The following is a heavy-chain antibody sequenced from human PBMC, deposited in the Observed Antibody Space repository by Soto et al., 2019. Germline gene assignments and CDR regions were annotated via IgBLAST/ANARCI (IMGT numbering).Heavy chain of an antibody. CDR1: GYTFTSYG. D-gene: IGHD6-19*01. Sequence: QVQLVQSGAEVKKPGASVKVSCKASGYTFTSYGITGVRQAPGQGLEWMGWISAYNGNTNYAQKLQGRVTMTTDTSTSTAYMELRSLRSDDTAVYYCSSSGWPIYYYYGMDVWGQGTTVTVSS. J-gene: IGHJ6*02. CDR2: ISAYNGNT. V-gene: IGHV1-18*01. CDR3: SSSGWPIYYYYGMDV.